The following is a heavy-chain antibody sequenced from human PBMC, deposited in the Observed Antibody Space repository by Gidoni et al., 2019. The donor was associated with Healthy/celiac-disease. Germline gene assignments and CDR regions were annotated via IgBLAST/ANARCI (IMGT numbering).Heavy chain of an antibody. CDR1: GLTFSNAW. CDR3: TTGGEYFQH. D-gene: IGHD3-10*01. CDR2: IKSKTDGGKT. V-gene: IGHV3-15*01. J-gene: IGHJ1*01. Sequence: EVQLVEPGGGLVKPGGTLRLYCAACGLTFSNAWMSWVRPAPVKGLEWVGRIKSKTDGGKTDYAAPVKGRFTISRDDSKNTLYLQMNSLKTEDTAVYYCTTGGEYFQHWGQGTLVTVSS.